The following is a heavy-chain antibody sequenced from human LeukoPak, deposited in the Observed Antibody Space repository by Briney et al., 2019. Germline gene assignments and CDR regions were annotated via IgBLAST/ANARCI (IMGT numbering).Heavy chain of an antibody. CDR1: GGSISSNNW. D-gene: IGHD5-18*01. Sequence: SGTLSLTCAVSGGSISSNNWWSWVRQPPGRGLEWIGEIYHSGNTKYNPSLKSRVTISVDRSKNQLSLKLSSVTAADTAMYYCASGGYSYGFDYWGQGTLVTVSS. CDR2: IYHSGNT. CDR3: ASGGYSYGFDY. J-gene: IGHJ4*02. V-gene: IGHV4-4*02.